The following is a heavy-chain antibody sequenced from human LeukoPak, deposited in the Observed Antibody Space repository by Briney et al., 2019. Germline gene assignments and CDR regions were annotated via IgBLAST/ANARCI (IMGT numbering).Heavy chain of an antibody. CDR1: GGSISSYY. D-gene: IGHD3-16*02. Sequence: SETLSVTCTVSGGSISSYYWSWIRQPAGKGLEWIGRIYTSGSTNYNPSLKSRVTMSVDTSKNQFSLKLGSVTAADTAVYYCARDSIEGGLFGFDYWGQGTLVTVSS. CDR3: ARDSIEGGLFGFDY. J-gene: IGHJ4*02. V-gene: IGHV4-4*07. CDR2: IYTSGST.